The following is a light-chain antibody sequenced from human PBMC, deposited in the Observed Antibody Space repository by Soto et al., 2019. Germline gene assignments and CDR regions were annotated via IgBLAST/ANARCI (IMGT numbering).Light chain of an antibody. V-gene: IGLV2-14*01. CDR3: SSYTTIFTYV. CDR1: SSDVGDYKY. Sequence: QSALTQPASVSGSPGQSITISCTGTSSDVGDYKYVSWYQQHPGKAPKLVISEVSNRPSGISNRFSGSKSGNTASLTISGLQAEDEADHYCSSYTTIFTYVFGTGTKVTVL. J-gene: IGLJ1*01. CDR2: EVS.